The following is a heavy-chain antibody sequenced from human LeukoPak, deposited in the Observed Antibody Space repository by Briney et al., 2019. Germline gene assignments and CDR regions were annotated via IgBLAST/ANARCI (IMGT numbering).Heavy chain of an antibody. CDR2: INPNSGGT. CDR1: GYTFTVYY. J-gene: IGHJ4*02. Sequence: ASVKVSCKVSGYTFTVYYMHWVRQAPGQGLEWLGWINPNSGGTNYAQNFQGRVTMTRDTSISTAYMELSRLRSDDTAVYYCARDQGIFDYWGQGTLVTVSS. V-gene: IGHV1-2*02. CDR3: ARDQGIFDY.